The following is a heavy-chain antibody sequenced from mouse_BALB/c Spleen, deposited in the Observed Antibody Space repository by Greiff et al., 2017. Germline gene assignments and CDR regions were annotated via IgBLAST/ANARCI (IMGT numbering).Heavy chain of an antibody. J-gene: IGHJ4*01. CDR3: AREVYGNLWYYAMDY. D-gene: IGHD2-1*01. CDR1: GYAFTNYL. CDR2: INPGSGGT. Sequence: QVQLQQSGAELVRPGTSVKVSCKASGYAFTNYLIEWVKQRPGQGLEWIGVINPGSGGTNYNEKFKGKATLTADKSSSTAYMQLSSLTSDDSAVYFCAREVYGNLWYYAMDYWGQGTSVTVSS. V-gene: IGHV1-54*01.